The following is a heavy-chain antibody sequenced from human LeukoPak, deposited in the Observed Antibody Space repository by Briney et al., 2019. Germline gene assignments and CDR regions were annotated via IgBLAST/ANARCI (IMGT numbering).Heavy chain of an antibody. V-gene: IGHV1-69*05. CDR3: ASMRVVVPAAILGSRYYMDV. CDR1: VGTLSSYA. Sequence: ASVKVSCKSSVGTLSSYAISAVRQAPGRGLEWVGGIILIFGTANYAQKIKCRVTITTDESTSTAYMELSSLRSENTAVYYCASMRVVVPAAILGSRYYMDVWGKGTTVTVSS. CDR2: IILIFGTA. D-gene: IGHD2-2*01. J-gene: IGHJ6*03.